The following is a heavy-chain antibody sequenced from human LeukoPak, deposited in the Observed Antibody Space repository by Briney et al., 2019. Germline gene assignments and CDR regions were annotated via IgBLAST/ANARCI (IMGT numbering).Heavy chain of an antibody. V-gene: IGHV3-74*01. J-gene: IGHJ4*02. CDR2: ISSDGSST. D-gene: IGHD5-12*01. Sequence: GRSLRLSCAASGFIFSNYGMHWVRQAPGKGLVWVSRISSDGSSTSYADSVKGRLTISRDNAKNTLYLQMNSLRAEDTAVYYCARTAYSDYSLGFWGQGTLVTVSS. CDR3: ARTAYSDYSLGF. CDR1: GFIFSNYG.